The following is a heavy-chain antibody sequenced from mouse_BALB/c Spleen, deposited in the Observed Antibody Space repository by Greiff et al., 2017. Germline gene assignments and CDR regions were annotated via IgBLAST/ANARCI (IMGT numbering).Heavy chain of an antibody. CDR1: GYAFSSYW. CDR3: ARSLLLRRAWFAY. J-gene: IGHJ3*01. Sequence: VQLVESGAELVRPGSSVKISCKASGYAFSSYWMNWVKQRPGQGLEWIGQIYPGDGDTNYNGKFKGKATLTADKSSSTAYMQLSSLTSEDSAVYFCARSLLLRRAWFAYWGQGTLVTVSA. V-gene: IGHV1-80*01. CDR2: IYPGDGDT. D-gene: IGHD1-1*01.